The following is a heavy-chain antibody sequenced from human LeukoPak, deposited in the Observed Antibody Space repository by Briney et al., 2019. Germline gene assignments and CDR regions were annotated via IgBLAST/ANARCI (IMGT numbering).Heavy chain of an antibody. CDR2: INEDGTEK. CDR1: GFTFSSFS. D-gene: IGHD1-26*01. Sequence: GGSLRLSCAASGFTFSSFSMTWVRQAPGKGLEWVAHINEDGTEKYYVDSVKGRFTISRDNGKNSLYLQMNGLRVEDTAVYYCARDRGGSYFVDYWGQGTLVTVSS. V-gene: IGHV3-7*01. CDR3: ARDRGGSYFVDY. J-gene: IGHJ4*02.